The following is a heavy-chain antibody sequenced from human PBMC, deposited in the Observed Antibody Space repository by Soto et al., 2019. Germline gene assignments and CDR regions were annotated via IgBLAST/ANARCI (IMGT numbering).Heavy chain of an antibody. V-gene: IGHV1-2*02. Sequence: QVQLVQSGAEVKEPGDSVRVSCEASGYTFTAYYIHWVQQAPGQGLEWMGWINPKFGDTTYAQDFQGRVSMTRDIFISTVYMELSRLTSDDTAIYYCARNMDYYYGPGSGNGHGFWGQGTTVTVFS. CDR2: INPKFGDT. J-gene: IGHJ6*02. CDR3: ARNMDYYYGPGSGNGHGF. CDR1: GYTFTAYY. D-gene: IGHD3-10*01.